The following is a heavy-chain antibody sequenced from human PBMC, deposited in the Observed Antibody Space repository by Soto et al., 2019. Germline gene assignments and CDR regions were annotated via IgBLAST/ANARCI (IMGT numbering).Heavy chain of an antibody. CDR1: GFTFSSYG. J-gene: IGHJ6*02. CDR3: AKDLRLFGDSNYYGMDV. CDR2: ISYDGSNK. Sequence: PGGSLRLSCAASGFTFSSYGMHWVRQAPGKGLEWVAVISYDGSNKYYADSVKGRFTISRDNSKNTLYLQMNSLRAEDTAVYYCAKDLRLFGDSNYYGMDVWGQGTTVTVSS. V-gene: IGHV3-30*18. D-gene: IGHD4-17*01.